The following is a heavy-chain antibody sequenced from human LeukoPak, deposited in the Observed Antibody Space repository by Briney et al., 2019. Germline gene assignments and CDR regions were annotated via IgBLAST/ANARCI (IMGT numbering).Heavy chain of an antibody. CDR2: IYYSGST. CDR3: TRGGGIRSAFDI. Sequence: SETLSLTCTVSGGSISSYYWSWIRQPPGKGLEWIGYIYYSGSTNYNPSLKSRVTISVDTSKNQFSLKLSSVTAADTAVYYCTRGGGIRSAFDIWGQGTMVTVSS. J-gene: IGHJ3*02. V-gene: IGHV4-59*01. CDR1: GGSISSYY. D-gene: IGHD3-3*02.